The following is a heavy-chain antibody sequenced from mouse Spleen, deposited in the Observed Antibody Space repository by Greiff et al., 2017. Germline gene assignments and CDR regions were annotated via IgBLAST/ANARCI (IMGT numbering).Heavy chain of an antibody. V-gene: IGHV5-16*01. CDR3: ARGDEYFDV. Sequence: EVMLVESEGGLVQPGSSMKLSCTASGFTFSDYYMAWVRQVPEKGLEWVANINYDGSSTYYLDSLKSRFIISRDNAKNILYLQMSSLKSEDTATYYCARGDEYFDVWGTGTTVTVSS. CDR2: INYDGSST. J-gene: IGHJ1*03. CDR1: GFTFSDYY.